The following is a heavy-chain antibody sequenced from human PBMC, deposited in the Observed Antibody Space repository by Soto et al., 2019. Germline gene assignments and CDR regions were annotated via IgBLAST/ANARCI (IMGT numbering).Heavy chain of an antibody. J-gene: IGHJ6*02. V-gene: IGHV1-18*01. D-gene: IGHD2-2*01. CDR3: ASRVVLVPAAKGYYYYYGMDV. CDR1: GYTFTGYG. CDR2: ISGYNANT. Sequence: GASVKVSCKASGYTFTGYGISWVRQAPGQGLEWMAWISGYNANTHYLQNLQGRLTITIDTSTSTAYMELSSLRSEDTAVYYCASRVVLVPAAKGYYYYYGMDVWG.